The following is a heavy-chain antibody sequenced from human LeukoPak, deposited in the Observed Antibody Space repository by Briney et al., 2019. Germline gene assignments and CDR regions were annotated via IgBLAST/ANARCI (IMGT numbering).Heavy chain of an antibody. CDR1: RLTLSTYW. Sequence: GVPLRLSSAASRLTLSTYWMSWVGPAPWPWLDWVAHIKQDGSQEYYVDSVKGRFTISRDSAKNSLYLQMNSLRAEDTAVYYCARGVPYDSWSGPHYSDYWGQGTLVTVSS. CDR3: ARGVPYDSWSGPHYSDY. V-gene: IGHV3-7*01. J-gene: IGHJ4*02. CDR2: IKQDGSQE. D-gene: IGHD3-3*01.